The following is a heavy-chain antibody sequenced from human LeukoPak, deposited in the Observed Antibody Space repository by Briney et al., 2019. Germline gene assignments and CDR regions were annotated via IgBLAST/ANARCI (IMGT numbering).Heavy chain of an antibody. J-gene: IGHJ4*02. Sequence: GESLEISCKGSGYSFTSYWIGWGRQMPGKGLEWMGIIYPGDSDTRYSPSFQGQVTIAADKSISTAYLQWSSLKASDTAMYYCARTHDSVLLIDYWGQGTLVTVSS. CDR3: ARTHDSVLLIDY. CDR2: IYPGDSDT. V-gene: IGHV5-51*01. D-gene: IGHD2-21*02. CDR1: GYSFTSYW.